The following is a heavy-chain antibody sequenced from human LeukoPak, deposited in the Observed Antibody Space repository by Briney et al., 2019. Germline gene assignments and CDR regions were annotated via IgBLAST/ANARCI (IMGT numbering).Heavy chain of an antibody. CDR2: IIPILGIA. D-gene: IGHD2-21*02. J-gene: IGHJ6*02. Sequence: SVKVSCKASGGTFSSYAISWVRQAPGQGLEWMGRIIPILGIANYAQKFQGRVTITADKATSTAYMELSSLRSEDTAVYYCARGCGGDCYRLGYYYGMDVWGQGTTVTVSS. CDR3: ARGCGGDCYRLGYYYGMDV. CDR1: GGTFSSYA. V-gene: IGHV1-69*04.